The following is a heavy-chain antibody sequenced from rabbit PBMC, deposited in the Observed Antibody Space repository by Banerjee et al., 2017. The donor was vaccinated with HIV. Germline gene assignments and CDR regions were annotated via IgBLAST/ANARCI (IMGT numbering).Heavy chain of an antibody. Sequence: EESGGDLVKPGASLTLTCKASGFTLSSSYWIYWVRQAPGKGPEWIACIYNGDGSTYFASWVNGRFTISRSTSLNTVTLQMTSLTAADTATYFCARDLAGVIGWNFDLWGQGTLVTVS. D-gene: IGHD4-1*01. V-gene: IGHV1S47*01. CDR2: IYNGDGST. CDR1: GFTLSSSYW. J-gene: IGHJ4*01. CDR3: ARDLAGVIGWNFDL.